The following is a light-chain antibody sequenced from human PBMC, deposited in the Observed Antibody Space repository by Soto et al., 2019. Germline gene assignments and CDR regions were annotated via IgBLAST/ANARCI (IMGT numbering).Light chain of an antibody. V-gene: IGLV4-60*03. J-gene: IGLJ2*01. Sequence: QAVVTQSSSASASLGSSVKLTCTLSSGHSSYIIAWHQQQPGKAPRYLMKLEGSGSYNKGSGVPDRFSGSSSGTERYLTISSLQSEDEADYYCQTWGTGILVFGGGTKLTVL. CDR2: LEGSGSY. CDR3: QTWGTGILV. CDR1: SGHSSYI.